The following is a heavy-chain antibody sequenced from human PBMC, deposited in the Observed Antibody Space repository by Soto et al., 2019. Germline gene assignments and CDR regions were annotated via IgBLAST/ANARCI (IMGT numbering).Heavy chain of an antibody. J-gene: IGHJ4*02. CDR3: ARGIAAAGNGWNR. D-gene: IGHD6-13*01. Sequence: ASVKVSFKASGYTFTSYDINWVRQATGQGLEWMGWMNPNSGNTGYAQKFQGRVTMTRNTSISTAYMELSGLRSEDTAVYYCARGIAAAGNGWNRWGQGTLVTVSS. CDR2: MNPNSGNT. V-gene: IGHV1-8*01. CDR1: GYTFTSYD.